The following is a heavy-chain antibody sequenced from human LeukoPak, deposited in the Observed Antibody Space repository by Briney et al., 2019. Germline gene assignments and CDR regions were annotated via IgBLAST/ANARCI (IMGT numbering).Heavy chain of an antibody. CDR2: FDPEDGET. CDR1: GYTLTELS. J-gene: IGHJ4*02. CDR3: AGSSRSVLRY. D-gene: IGHD2-2*01. V-gene: IGHV1-24*01. Sequence: ASVKVSCKVSGYTLTELSMHWVRQAPGKGLERVGGFDPEDGETIYAQKFQGRVTMTEDTSTDTAYMELSSLRSEDTSVYYCAGSSRSVLRYWGQGTLVTVSS.